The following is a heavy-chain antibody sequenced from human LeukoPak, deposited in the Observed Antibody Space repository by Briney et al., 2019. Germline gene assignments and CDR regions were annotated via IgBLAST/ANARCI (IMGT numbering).Heavy chain of an antibody. J-gene: IGHJ4*02. V-gene: IGHV1-3*01. CDR2: INAGNGNT. CDR1: GYTFTSYA. CDR3: ARDHNIVAPFDY. Sequence: ASVKVSCKASGYTFTSYAMHWVRQAPGQRLEWMGWINAGNGNTKYSQKFQGRVTITRDTSASTAYMELSSLRSEDTAVYYCARDHNIVAPFDYWGQGTPVTVSS. D-gene: IGHD5-12*01.